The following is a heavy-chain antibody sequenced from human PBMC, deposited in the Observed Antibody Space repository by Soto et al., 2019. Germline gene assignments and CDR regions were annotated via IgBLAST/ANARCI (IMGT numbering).Heavy chain of an antibody. CDR3: ARGLTMVRGVILDAFDI. Sequence: ASVKVSWKASGYTFTRYAMHWVRQAPGQRLEWMGWINAGNGNTKYSQNFQGRVTITRDTSASTAYRELSSLRSEDTAVYYCARGLTMVRGVILDAFDIWGQGTMVTVS. V-gene: IGHV1-3*01. J-gene: IGHJ3*02. CDR2: INAGNGNT. D-gene: IGHD3-10*01. CDR1: GYTFTRYA.